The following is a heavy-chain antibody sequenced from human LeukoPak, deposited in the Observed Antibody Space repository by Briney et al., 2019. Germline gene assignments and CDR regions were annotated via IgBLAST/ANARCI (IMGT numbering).Heavy chain of an antibody. D-gene: IGHD6-19*01. CDR2: INHSGST. J-gene: IGHJ4*02. CDR1: GGSFSGYY. CDR3: ARGYSSGWHLDY. Sequence: PSETLSLTCAVYGGSFSGYYCSWIRQPPGKELEWIGEINHSGSTNYNPSLKSRVTISVDTSKNQFSLKLSSVTAADTAVYYCARGYSSGWHLDYWGQGTLVTVSS. V-gene: IGHV4-34*01.